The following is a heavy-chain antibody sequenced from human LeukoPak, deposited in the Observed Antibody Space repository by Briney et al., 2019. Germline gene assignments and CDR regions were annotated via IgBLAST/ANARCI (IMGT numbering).Heavy chain of an antibody. CDR3: AREEGLWFGEFYYYYGMDV. CDR1: GGSISSSSYY. D-gene: IGHD3-10*01. CDR2: IYYSGST. V-gene: IGHV4-39*07. J-gene: IGHJ6*02. Sequence: SETLSLTCTVSGGSISSSSYYWGWIRQPPGKGLEWIGSIYYSGSTYYNPSLKSRVTISVDTSKNQFSLKLSSVTAADTAVYYCAREEGLWFGEFYYYYGMDVWGQGTTVTVSS.